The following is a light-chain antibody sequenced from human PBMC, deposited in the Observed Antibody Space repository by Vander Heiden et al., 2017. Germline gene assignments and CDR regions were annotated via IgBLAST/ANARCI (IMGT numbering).Light chain of an antibody. Sequence: QSVLTQPPSASGTPGQRVTISCSGSSSNIGSNYVYWYQQLTGTAPKLLIYRNTQRPSGVPDRFSASKSGTSASLAISGLRSEDEADYYCAAWDDSLSGRVFGTGTKVTVL. CDR3: AAWDDSLSGRV. CDR1: SSNIGSNY. CDR2: RNT. J-gene: IGLJ1*01. V-gene: IGLV1-47*01.